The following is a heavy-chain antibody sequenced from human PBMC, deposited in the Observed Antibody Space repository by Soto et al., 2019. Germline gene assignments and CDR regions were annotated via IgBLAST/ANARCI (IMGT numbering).Heavy chain of an antibody. CDR1: GGAISGYY. J-gene: IGHJ6*02. Sequence: ASETLSFTCTVSGGAISGYYWSWIRQSAGKGLEWIGRIHSSGRTNYNPSLSSRVSMSVDVSKSQFALNLTSVTAADTAVYYCARDDFDFWSGPYYYGMDVWGQGTTVTVSS. CDR3: ARDDFDFWSGPYYYGMDV. CDR2: IHSSGRT. V-gene: IGHV4-4*07. D-gene: IGHD3-3*01.